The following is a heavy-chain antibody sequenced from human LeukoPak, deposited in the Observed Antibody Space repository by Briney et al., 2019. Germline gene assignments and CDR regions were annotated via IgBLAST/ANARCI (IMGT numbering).Heavy chain of an antibody. CDR3: ARAPVWTGYYYYMDV. J-gene: IGHJ6*03. CDR2: MNPNSGNT. V-gene: IGHV1-8*03. CDR1: GGTFSNYV. D-gene: IGHD3/OR15-3a*01. Sequence: GASVKVSCKASGGTFSNYVISWVRQATGQGLEWLGWMNPNSGNTGYAQKFQGRVTITRNTSISTAYMELSSLRSEDTAVYYCARAPVWTGYYYYMDVWGKGTTVTVSS.